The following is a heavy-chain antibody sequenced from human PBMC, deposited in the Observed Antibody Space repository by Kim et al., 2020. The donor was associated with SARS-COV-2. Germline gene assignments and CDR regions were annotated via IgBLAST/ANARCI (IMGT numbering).Heavy chain of an antibody. V-gene: IGHV1-18*01. CDR3: ARDTLWFGELSPDY. J-gene: IGHJ4*02. CDR2: ISAYNGNT. CDR1: GYTFTSYG. Sequence: ASVKVSCKASGYTFTSYGISWVRQAPGQGLEWMGWISAYNGNTNYAQKLQGRVTMTTDTSTSTAYMELRSLRSDDTAVYYCARDTLWFGELSPDYWGQGTLVTVSS. D-gene: IGHD3-10*01.